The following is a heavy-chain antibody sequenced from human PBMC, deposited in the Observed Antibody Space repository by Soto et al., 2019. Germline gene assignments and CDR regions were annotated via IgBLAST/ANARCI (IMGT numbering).Heavy chain of an antibody. CDR2: ISSSGSTI. D-gene: IGHD1-1*01. CDR1: GFTFSSYE. V-gene: IGHV3-48*03. Sequence: EVQLVESGGGLVQPGGSLRLSCAASGFTFSSYERNWVRQAPGKGLEWVSYISSSGSTIYYADSVKGRFTISRDNAKNSLYLQMNSLRAEDTAVYYCARGENDGVNDWGQGTLVTVSS. J-gene: IGHJ4*02. CDR3: ARGENDGVND.